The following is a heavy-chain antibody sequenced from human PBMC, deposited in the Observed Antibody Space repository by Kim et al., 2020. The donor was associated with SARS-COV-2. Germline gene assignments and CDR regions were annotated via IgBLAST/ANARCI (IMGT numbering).Heavy chain of an antibody. Sequence: SETLSLTCTVSGGSISSYYWSWIRQPPGKGLEWIGYIYYSGSTNYNPSLKSRVTISVDTSKNQFSLKLSSVTAADTAVYYCARLQYSSSSGYWFDPWGQG. D-gene: IGHD6-6*01. CDR2: IYYSGST. V-gene: IGHV4-59*01. J-gene: IGHJ5*02. CDR1: GGSISSYY. CDR3: ARLQYSSSSGYWFDP.